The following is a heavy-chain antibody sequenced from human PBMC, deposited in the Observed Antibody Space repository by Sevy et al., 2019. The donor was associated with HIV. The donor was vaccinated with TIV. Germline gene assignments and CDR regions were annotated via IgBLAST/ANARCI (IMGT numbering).Heavy chain of an antibody. J-gene: IGHJ4*02. CDR1: GFAFSRYS. V-gene: IGHV3-21*04. CDR2: ISFGSSNI. Sequence: GGSLRLSCAASGFAFSRYSMNWVRQAPGKGLEWVATISFGSSNIYYADSVKGRFTISRDNSKNSFYLQMDNLRDEDTAVYYCAREGYSGPLDYWGQGTLVTVSS. CDR3: AREGYSGPLDY. D-gene: IGHD6-13*01.